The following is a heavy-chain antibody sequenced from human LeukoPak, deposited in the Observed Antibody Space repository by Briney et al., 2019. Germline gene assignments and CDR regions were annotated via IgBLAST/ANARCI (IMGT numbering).Heavy chain of an antibody. CDR1: GGSISSYY. CDR2: IYYSGST. D-gene: IGHD3-9*01. J-gene: IGHJ3*02. V-gene: IGHV4-59*01. CDR3: ARSRMRRDILTGYYFAENGDAFDI. Sequence: SETLSLTCTVSGGSISSYYWSWIRQPPGKGLEWIGYIYYSGSTNYNPSLKSRVTISVDTSKNQFSLKLSSVTAADTAVYYCARSRMRRDILTGYYFAENGDAFDIWGQGTMVTVSS.